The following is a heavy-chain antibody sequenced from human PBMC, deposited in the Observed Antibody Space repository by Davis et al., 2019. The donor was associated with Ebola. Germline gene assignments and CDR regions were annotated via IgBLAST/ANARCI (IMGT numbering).Heavy chain of an antibody. CDR2: IYYSGST. CDR3: ARDHNIGGYYYYGMDV. CDR1: GGSISSYY. D-gene: IGHD3-10*01. J-gene: IGHJ6*02. Sequence: MPSETLSLTCTVSGGSISSYYWSWIRQPPGKGLEWIGYIYYSGSTNYNPSLKSRVTISVDTSKNQFPLKLSSVTAADTAVYYCARDHNIGGYYYYGMDVWGQGTTVTVSS. V-gene: IGHV4-59*01.